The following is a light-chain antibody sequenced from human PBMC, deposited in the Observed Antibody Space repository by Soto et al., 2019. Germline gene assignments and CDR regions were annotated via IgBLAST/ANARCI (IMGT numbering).Light chain of an antibody. CDR3: QQYTNWPSWT. CDR2: GAS. Sequence: EKVMTQSPATLSMSPGERATLSCRASQSVGSFLAWYQQKPGQAPRLLIYGASTSATGIPARFSGSGSGTEFTLTISSLQSEDFAVYYCQQYTNWPSWTFGQGTKV. J-gene: IGKJ1*01. CDR1: QSVGSF. V-gene: IGKV3-15*01.